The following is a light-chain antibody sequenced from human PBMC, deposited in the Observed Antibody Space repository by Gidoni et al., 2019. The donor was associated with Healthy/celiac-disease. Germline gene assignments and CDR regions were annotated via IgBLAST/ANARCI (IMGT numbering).Light chain of an antibody. J-gene: IGKJ2*01. V-gene: IGKV1-5*03. CDR3: QQCNSYLYT. CDR1: QSISSW. Sequence: DLQMPQSPSTLSASVGDSVTITCRDSQSISSWLAWYQQKPGKDPKLLIYKASSLESGVPSRFSGSGSGTEFTLTSSSLQPDDFATYYCQQCNSYLYTFGEGTKLEIK. CDR2: KAS.